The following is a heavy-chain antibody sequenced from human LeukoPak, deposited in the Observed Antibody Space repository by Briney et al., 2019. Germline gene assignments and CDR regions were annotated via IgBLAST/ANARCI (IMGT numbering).Heavy chain of an antibody. D-gene: IGHD3-22*01. CDR1: GFPLSVYE. CDR2: IASSGTNT. Sequence: TGRSLRLLCAVSGFPLSVYEMNWVRQAPGKGREWVLNIASSGTNTYYAESLKGRLSISRDNAKRSLYLPVHTVRCQHSAVYYCALLAVVSDFDYWGEGDLVTVSS. V-gene: IGHV3-48*03. CDR3: ALLAVVSDFDY. J-gene: IGHJ4*02.